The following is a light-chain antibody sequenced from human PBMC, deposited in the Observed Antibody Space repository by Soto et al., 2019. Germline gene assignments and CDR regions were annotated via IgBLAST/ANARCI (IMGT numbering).Light chain of an antibody. CDR3: SSYTSSSPYV. Sequence: QSALTQPASVSGSPGQSITISCTRTSSDVGGYNYVSWYQQHPGKAPKLMIYEVSNRPSGVSNRFSGSKSGNTASLTISGLQAEDEAAYYCSSYTSSSPYVFGTGTKVTVL. CDR2: EVS. J-gene: IGLJ1*01. V-gene: IGLV2-14*01. CDR1: SSDVGGYNY.